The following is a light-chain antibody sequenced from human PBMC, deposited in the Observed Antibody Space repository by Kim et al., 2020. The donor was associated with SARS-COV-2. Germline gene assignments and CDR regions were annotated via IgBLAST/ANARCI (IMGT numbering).Light chain of an antibody. J-gene: IGKJ5*01. V-gene: IGKV1-17*01. CDR2: GAS. CDR3: LQHSTCPIT. CDR1: EDISKD. Sequence: VSVGDRVTITCRAREDISKDLGWYQKNPESAPRLLFYGASNLQSGVPSRFSGSGSRTEFTLSISALHPEDFATYFCLQHSTCPITFSAGTRLEIK.